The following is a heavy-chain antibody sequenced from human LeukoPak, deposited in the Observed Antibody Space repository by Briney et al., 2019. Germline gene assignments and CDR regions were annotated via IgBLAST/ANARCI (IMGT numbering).Heavy chain of an antibody. J-gene: IGHJ4*02. CDR1: GFTFSSYW. CDR3: AKGRRIVAGAADY. D-gene: IGHD6-19*01. CDR2: INPDGSTT. Sequence: PGGSLRLSCAASGFTFSSYWMHWVRQAPGKGLVWVSRINPDGSTTSYADSVKDRFTVSRDNAKNSLFLQMNSLRPEDTALYYCAKGRRIVAGAADYWGQGTLVTVSS. V-gene: IGHV3-74*01.